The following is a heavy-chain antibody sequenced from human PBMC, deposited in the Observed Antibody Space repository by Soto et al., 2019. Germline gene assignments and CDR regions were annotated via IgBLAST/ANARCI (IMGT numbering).Heavy chain of an antibody. J-gene: IGHJ6*02. CDR1: GGSVSSINYY. CDR2: VYYSGDT. V-gene: IGHV4-61*01. Sequence: SETLSLTCTVSGGSVSSINYYWSWIRQPPGRGLEWIGYVYYSGDTNYNPSLKSRVSISVDSSKNQFSLKLNSVTAADTAVYYCARDGRMPTDLGGYYFYGMDVWGQGTTVTSP. D-gene: IGHD4-4*01. CDR3: ARDGRMPTDLGGYYFYGMDV.